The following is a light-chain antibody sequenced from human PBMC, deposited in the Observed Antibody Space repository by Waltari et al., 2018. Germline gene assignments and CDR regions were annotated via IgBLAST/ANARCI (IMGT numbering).Light chain of an antibody. CDR1: QSLVHSDGNTY. V-gene: IGKV2-30*02. CDR2: KVS. CDR3: MQGTHWPPWT. J-gene: IGKJ1*01. Sequence: DVVMTQSPLSLPVTLGQPASISCRSSQSLVHSDGNTYLSWFQQRPGQSPRRLIHKVSNRDSGVPDRFSGSGSGTDFTLKISRVEAEDVGVYYCMQGTHWPPWTFGQGTKVEIQ.